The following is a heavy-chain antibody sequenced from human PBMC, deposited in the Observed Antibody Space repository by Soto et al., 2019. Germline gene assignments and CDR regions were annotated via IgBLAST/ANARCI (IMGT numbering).Heavy chain of an antibody. CDR2: ISGSGGST. CDR1: GFTFSSYA. D-gene: IGHD6-13*01. Sequence: PGGSLRLSCAASGFTFSSYATSWVRQAPGKGLEWVSAISGSGGSTYYADSVKGRFTISRDNSKNTLYLQMNSLRAEDTAVYFCANYSAGGTPYYYYGMDVWGKGTTVTVSS. V-gene: IGHV3-23*01. CDR3: ANYSAGGTPYYYYGMDV. J-gene: IGHJ6*04.